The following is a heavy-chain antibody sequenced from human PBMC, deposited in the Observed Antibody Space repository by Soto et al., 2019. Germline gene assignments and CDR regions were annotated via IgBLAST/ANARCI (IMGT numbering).Heavy chain of an antibody. CDR1: GFSLSTSGVG. Sequence: SGPTLVNPPQTLTLTCTFSGFSLSTSGVGVGWIRQPPGKALEWLALIYWNDDKRYSPSLKSRLTITKDTSKNQVVLTMTNMDPVATATYYCAHRRVVVVPAADWGDNWSDPWGQGTLVNVSS. D-gene: IGHD2-2*01. V-gene: IGHV2-5*01. CDR3: AHRRVVVVPAADWGDNWSDP. CDR2: IYWNDDK. J-gene: IGHJ5*02.